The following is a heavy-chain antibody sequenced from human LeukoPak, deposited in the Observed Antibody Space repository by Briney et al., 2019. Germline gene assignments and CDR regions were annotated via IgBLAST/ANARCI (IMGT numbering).Heavy chain of an antibody. D-gene: IGHD1-26*01. J-gene: IGHJ4*02. V-gene: IGHV3-21*01. CDR3: ARAFSGSYPPQDY. CDR2: ISSSSSYI. Sequence: PGGSLRLSCAASGFTFCSYSMNWVRQAPGKGLEWVSSISSSSSYIYYADSVKGRFTISRGNAKNSLYLQMNSLRAEDTAVYYCARAFSGSYPPQDYWGQGTLVTVSS. CDR1: GFTFCSYS.